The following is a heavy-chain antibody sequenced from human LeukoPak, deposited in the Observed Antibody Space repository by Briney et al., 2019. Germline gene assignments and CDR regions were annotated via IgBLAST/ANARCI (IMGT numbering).Heavy chain of an antibody. D-gene: IGHD3-3*01. V-gene: IGHV4-59*01. CDR2: IYHTGST. CDR3: ARDRIGSGHHAGDVFHI. Sequence: SETLSLTCTVSGGSISSSYWRWIRQPPGRGLEWIGYIYHTGSTNHNPSLKSRVAISVDTPKNQFSLKLTSVTAADAAVYYCARDRIGSGHHAGDVFHIWGQGAMVTVSS. CDR1: GGSISSSY. J-gene: IGHJ3*02.